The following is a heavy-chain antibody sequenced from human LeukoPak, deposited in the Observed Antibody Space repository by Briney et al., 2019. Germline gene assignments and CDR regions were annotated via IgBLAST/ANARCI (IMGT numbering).Heavy chain of an antibody. D-gene: IGHD6-19*01. CDR2: INHSGST. J-gene: IGHJ4*02. CDR1: GGSFSGHY. CDR3: ATGDLIAVAGTLARY. V-gene: IGHV4-34*01. Sequence: PSETLSLTCAVYGGSFSGHYWSWIRQPPGKGLEWIGEINHSGSTNYNPSLKSRVTISVDTSKNQISLKLSSVTAADTAVYYCATGDLIAVAGTLARYWGQGTLVTVSS.